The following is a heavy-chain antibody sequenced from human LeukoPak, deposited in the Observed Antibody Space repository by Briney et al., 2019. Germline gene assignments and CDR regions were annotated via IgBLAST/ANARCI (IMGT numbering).Heavy chain of an antibody. Sequence: GGSLRLSCAASGFTFDDYAMHWVRQAPGKGLEWVAFIRYDGSNKYYADSVKGRFTISRDNSKNTLYLQMNSLRAEDTAVYYCAKDRSDYGGRNYMDVWGKGTTVTVSS. J-gene: IGHJ6*03. CDR1: GFTFDDYA. CDR3: AKDRSDYGGRNYMDV. D-gene: IGHD4-23*01. CDR2: IRYDGSNK. V-gene: IGHV3-30*02.